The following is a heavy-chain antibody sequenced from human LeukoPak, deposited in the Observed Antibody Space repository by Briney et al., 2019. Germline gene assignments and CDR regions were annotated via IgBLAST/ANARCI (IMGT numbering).Heavy chain of an antibody. Sequence: SETLSLTCTVSGGSISSSSYYWGWIRQPPGKGLEWIGSTYYSGSTYYNPSLKSRVTISVDTSKNQFSLKLNSVTAADTAVYYCARAGYGDSDFDYWGQGTLVTVSS. J-gene: IGHJ4*02. CDR1: GGSISSSSYY. V-gene: IGHV4-39*07. D-gene: IGHD4-17*01. CDR2: TYYSGST. CDR3: ARAGYGDSDFDY.